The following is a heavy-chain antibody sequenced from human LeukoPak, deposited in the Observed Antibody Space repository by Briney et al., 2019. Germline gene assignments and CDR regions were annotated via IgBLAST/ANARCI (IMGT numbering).Heavy chain of an antibody. CDR1: GGTFSSYA. CDR2: IIPIFGTA. D-gene: IGHD6-19*01. CDR3: ARGRFSSGWYDVAVYYYYYGMDV. Sequence: GASVKVSCKASGGTFSSYAISWVRQAPGQGLEWMGGIIPIFGTANYAQKFQGRVTITADESTSTAYMELSSLRSEDTAVYYCARGRFSSGWYDVAVYYYYYGMDVWGQGTTVTVSS. J-gene: IGHJ6*02. V-gene: IGHV1-69*13.